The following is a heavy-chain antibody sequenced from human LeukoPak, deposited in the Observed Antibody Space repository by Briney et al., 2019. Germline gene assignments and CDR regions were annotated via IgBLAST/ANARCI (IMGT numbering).Heavy chain of an antibody. J-gene: IGHJ5*02. CDR2: IANDGKIT. D-gene: IGHD3-10*01. CDR1: GFTFSIYG. V-gene: IGHV3-30*18. CDR3: TKEGLPSGSSWSAWFDP. Sequence: GRSLRLSCAASGFTFSIYGTHWVRPAPGKGLEWVAVIANDGKITYYADSVKGRFTISRDNSKNTLYLQMNSLRAEDTAVYYCTKEGLPSGSSWSAWFDPWGQGTLVTVSS.